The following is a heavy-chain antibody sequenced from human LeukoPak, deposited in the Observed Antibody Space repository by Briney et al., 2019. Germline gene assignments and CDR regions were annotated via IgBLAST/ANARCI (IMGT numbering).Heavy chain of an antibody. Sequence: PGGSLRLSCAASGFTFSSYVMSWVRQAPGKGLEWVSGISGSGGSTNYADSVKGRFTISRDNSKNTLYLQMNSLRAEDTDVYYCAKDSRYSGNIKAFDIWGQGAMVTVSS. CDR3: AKDSRYSGNIKAFDI. CDR2: ISGSGGST. D-gene: IGHD1-26*01. V-gene: IGHV3-23*01. CDR1: GFTFSSYV. J-gene: IGHJ3*02.